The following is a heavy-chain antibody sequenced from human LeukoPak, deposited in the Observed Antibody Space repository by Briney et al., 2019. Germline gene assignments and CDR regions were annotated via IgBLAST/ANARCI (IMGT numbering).Heavy chain of an antibody. V-gene: IGHV4-34*01. Sequence: SETLSLTCTVSGGSISSYYWSWIRQPPGKGLEWIGEINHSGSTNYNPSLKSRVTISVDTSKNQFSLKLSSVTAADTAVYYCARRALGYCSSTSCCGGYYFDYWGQGTLVTVSS. J-gene: IGHJ4*02. CDR1: GGSISSYY. D-gene: IGHD2-2*01. CDR2: INHSGST. CDR3: ARRALGYCSSTSCCGGYYFDY.